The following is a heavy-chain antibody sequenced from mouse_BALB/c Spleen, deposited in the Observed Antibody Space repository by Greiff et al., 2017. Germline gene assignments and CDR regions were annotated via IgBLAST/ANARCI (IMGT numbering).Heavy chain of an antibody. CDR3: ARGRHITTASWYFDV. V-gene: IGHV1S137*01. D-gene: IGHD1-2*01. Sequence: QVQLQQSGAELVRPGVSVKISCKGSGYTFTDYAMHWVKQSHAKSLEWIGVISTYYGDASYNQKFKGKATMTVDKSSSTAYMELARLTSEDSAIYYCARGRHITTASWYFDVWGAGTTVTVSS. CDR2: ISTYYGDA. CDR1: GYTFTDYA. J-gene: IGHJ1*01.